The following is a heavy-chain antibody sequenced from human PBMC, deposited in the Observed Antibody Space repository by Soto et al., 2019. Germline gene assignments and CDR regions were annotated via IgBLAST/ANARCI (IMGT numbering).Heavy chain of an antibody. V-gene: IGHV1-18*01. CDR3: AXXXXXXGGDCYPIDY. Sequence: QVQLVQSGAEVKKPGASVKVSCKASGYTFTSNGISWVRQAPGQGLEWMGWISAYNGNTNYAQKRQGRVTMTTDTXXXTXXXXXXXXXXXXXXXXXCAXXXXXXGGDCYPIDYWGQGTLVTVSS. D-gene: IGHD2-21*02. J-gene: IGHJ4*02. CDR1: GYTFTSNG. CDR2: ISAYNGNT.